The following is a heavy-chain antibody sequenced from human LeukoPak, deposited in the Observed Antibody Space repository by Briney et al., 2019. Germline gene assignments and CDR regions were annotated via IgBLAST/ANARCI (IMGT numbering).Heavy chain of an antibody. CDR3: ARGSRGYSYG. CDR2: IYYSGST. D-gene: IGHD5-18*01. CDR1: GAPVSSGSYY. V-gene: IGHV4-61*01. Sequence: PSETLSLTCTVSGAPVSSGSYYWSWIRQPPGKGLEWIGYIYYSGSTNYNPSLKSRVTISVDTSKNQFSLKLSSVTAADTAVYYCARGSRGYSYGWGQGTLVTVSS. J-gene: IGHJ4*02.